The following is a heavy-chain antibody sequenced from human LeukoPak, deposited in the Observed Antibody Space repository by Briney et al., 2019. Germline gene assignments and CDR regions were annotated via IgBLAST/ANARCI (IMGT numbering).Heavy chain of an antibody. CDR1: GYTCTSYG. J-gene: IGHJ5*02. Sequence: ASVKVSCKASGYTCTSYGISWGRQAPGQGLEWMGWISAYNGNTNYAQKLQGRGTMTTDTSTSTAYMELRSLRSDERAVYYCARDRDGDYANWFDPWGQGTLVTVSS. V-gene: IGHV1-18*01. CDR3: ARDRDGDYANWFDP. D-gene: IGHD4-17*01. CDR2: ISAYNGNT.